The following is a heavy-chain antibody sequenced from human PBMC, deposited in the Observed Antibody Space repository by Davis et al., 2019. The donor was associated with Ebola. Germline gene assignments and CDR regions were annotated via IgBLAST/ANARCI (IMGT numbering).Heavy chain of an antibody. CDR2: ISSSSSSTI. CDR1: GFTFSSYS. D-gene: IGHD3-22*01. V-gene: IGHV3-48*02. CDR3: ARDYYDSSGYYFDY. J-gene: IGHJ4*02. Sequence: GESLKISCAASGFTFSSYSMNWVRQAPGKGLEWVSYISSSSSSTIYYADSVKGRFTISRDNAKNSLYLQMNSLRDEDTAVYYCARDYYDSSGYYFDYWGQGTLVTVSS.